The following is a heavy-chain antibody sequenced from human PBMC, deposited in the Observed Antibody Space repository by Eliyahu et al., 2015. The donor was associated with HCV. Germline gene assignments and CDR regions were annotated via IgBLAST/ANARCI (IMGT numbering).Heavy chain of an antibody. CDR1: GFTFSSYE. Sequence: EVQLVESGGGLVQPGGSLRLSCAASGFTFSSYEMNWVRQAPGKGLEWVSYISSSGSTIYYADSVKGRFTISRDNAKNSLYLQMNSLRAEDTAVYYCARGYGSGSVYYFDYWGQGTLVTVSS. CDR2: ISSSGSTI. J-gene: IGHJ4*02. CDR3: ARGYGSGSVYYFDY. D-gene: IGHD3-10*01. V-gene: IGHV3-48*03.